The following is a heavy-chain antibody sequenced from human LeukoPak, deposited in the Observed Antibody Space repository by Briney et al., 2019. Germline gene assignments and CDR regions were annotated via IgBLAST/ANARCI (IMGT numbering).Heavy chain of an antibody. D-gene: IGHD2-21*01. V-gene: IGHV3-7*01. J-gene: IGHJ4*02. CDR3: ARDEKDGPLWY. CDR1: GFTFTRHW. CDR2: INENGSEK. Sequence: HPGGSLRLSCVTSGFTFTRHWMTWVRQAPGKGLEWVANINENGSEKKYVDSVKGRFTISRDNAQNSLFLQMNNLRVDDTAVYYCARDEKDGPLWYWGRGILVTVSS.